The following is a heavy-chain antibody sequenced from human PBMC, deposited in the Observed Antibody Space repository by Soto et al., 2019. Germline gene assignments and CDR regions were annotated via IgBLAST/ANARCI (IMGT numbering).Heavy chain of an antibody. J-gene: IGHJ4*02. CDR1: GYTFTSYG. CDR3: ARDSQTHRGWSRNFDY. V-gene: IGHV1-18*01. D-gene: IGHD6-19*01. CDR2: ISAYNGNT. Sequence: QVQLVQSGAEVKKPGASVKVSCKASGYTFTSYGITWVRQAPGQGLEWMGWISAYNGNTNYAQKLQGRVTMTTDTSTSTAYMELRSLRSDDTAVDYCARDSQTHRGWSRNFDYWGQGTLVTVSS.